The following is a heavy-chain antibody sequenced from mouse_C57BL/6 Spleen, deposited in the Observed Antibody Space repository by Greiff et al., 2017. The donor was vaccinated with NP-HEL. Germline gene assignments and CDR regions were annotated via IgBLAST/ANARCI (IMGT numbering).Heavy chain of an antibody. CDR3: ASYYYGSSWYFDV. V-gene: IGHV1-22*01. Sequence: EVKLVESGPELVKPGASVKMSCKASGYTFTDYNMHWVKQSHGKSLEWIGYINPNNGGTSYNQKFKGKATLTVNKSSSTAYMELRSLTSEDSAVYYCASYYYGSSWYFDVWGTGTTVTVSS. D-gene: IGHD1-1*01. J-gene: IGHJ1*03. CDR1: GYTFTDYN. CDR2: INPNNGGT.